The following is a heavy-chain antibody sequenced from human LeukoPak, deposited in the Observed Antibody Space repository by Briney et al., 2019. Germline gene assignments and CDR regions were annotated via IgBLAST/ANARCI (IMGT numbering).Heavy chain of an antibody. CDR2: IYYSGST. J-gene: IGHJ4*02. V-gene: IGHV4-59*01. CDR1: GGSINSYY. CDR3: ARRRNYGAGSLFDY. D-gene: IGHD3-10*01. Sequence: SGTLSLTCTVSGGSINSYYWSWIRQPPGKGLEWIGYIYYSGSTNYYPSLKSRVTISVDTSKNQFSLKLTSVTAADTAVYYCARRRNYGAGSLFDYWGQGTLVTVSS.